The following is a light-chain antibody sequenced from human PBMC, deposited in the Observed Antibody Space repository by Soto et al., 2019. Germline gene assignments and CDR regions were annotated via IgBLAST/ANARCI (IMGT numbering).Light chain of an antibody. CDR3: QQYNSFIWT. CDR1: QTISSW. V-gene: IGKV1-5*01. Sequence: DIQMTQSPSTLSGSVGDRVTITCRASQTISSWLAWYQQKPGKAPKLLIYDASSLESGVPSRFSGSGSGTEFTLTISSLQPDDFATYYCQQYNSFIWTFGQGTKVDIK. J-gene: IGKJ1*01. CDR2: DAS.